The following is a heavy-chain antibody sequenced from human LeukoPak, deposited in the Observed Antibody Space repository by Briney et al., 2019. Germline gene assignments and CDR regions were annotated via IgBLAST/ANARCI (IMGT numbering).Heavy chain of an antibody. CDR1: GYTFTGYY. CDR2: IDPNTGGS. V-gene: IGHV1-2*02. Sequence: ASVKVSCKASGYTFTGYYIHWVRQAPGQGLEWMGWIDPNTGGSNYVQKFQGRVTMTRDTSISTAYMELSRLRSDDTAFCYCARIRYCGGISCYYIDYWGQGTLVTVSS. J-gene: IGHJ4*02. CDR3: ARIRYCGGISCYYIDY. D-gene: IGHD2-2*01.